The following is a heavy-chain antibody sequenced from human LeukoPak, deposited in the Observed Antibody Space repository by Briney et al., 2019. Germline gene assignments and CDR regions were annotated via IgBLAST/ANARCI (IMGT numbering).Heavy chain of an antibody. CDR3: GREELLLGYFDY. J-gene: IGHJ4*02. V-gene: IGHV4-30-4*02. Sequence: SDTLSLTCTVSLGSISRGDYYWRWIRQPPAKGVEWIGYIYYSGSTSYTPSLKSRVTISVDTSKNQFSLKLSSVTAAATAVYYCGREELLLGYFDYWGQGTLVTVSS. CDR1: LGSISRGDYY. D-gene: IGHD2-15*01. CDR2: IYYSGST.